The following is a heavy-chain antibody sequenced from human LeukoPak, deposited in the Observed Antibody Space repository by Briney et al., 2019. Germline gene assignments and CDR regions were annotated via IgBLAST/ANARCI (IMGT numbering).Heavy chain of an antibody. Sequence: ASVKVSCKASGYPFTSYGFSWVRQAPGQGLEWMGRISTYNDNTHYAQKLQGRVTMTTDTSTSTAYMELRSLRSDDTAVYYCARDGDYGDYFDYCGQGTLVTVSP. CDR3: ARDGDYGDYFDY. J-gene: IGHJ4*02. CDR2: ISTYNDNT. V-gene: IGHV1-18*04. CDR1: GYPFTSYG. D-gene: IGHD4-17*01.